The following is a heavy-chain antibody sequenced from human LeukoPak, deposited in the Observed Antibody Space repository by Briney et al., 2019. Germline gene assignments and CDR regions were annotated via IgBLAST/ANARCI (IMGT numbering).Heavy chain of an antibody. V-gene: IGHV1-8*01. CDR1: GYTFTSYD. CDR2: MNPNSGNT. J-gene: IGHJ6*02. CDR3: ARGPWFGELLSGYYYYGMDV. Sequence: ASVKVSCKASGYTFTSYDINWVRQATGQGLEWMGWMNPNSGNTGYAQKFQGRVTMTRNTSISTAYMELSSLRSEDTAVYYCARGPWFGELLSGYYYYGMDVWGQGTTVTVSS. D-gene: IGHD3-10*01.